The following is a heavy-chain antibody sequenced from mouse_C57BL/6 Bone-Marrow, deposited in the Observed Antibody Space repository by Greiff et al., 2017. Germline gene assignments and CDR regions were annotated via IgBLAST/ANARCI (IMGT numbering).Heavy chain of an antibody. CDR1: GYTFTDYY. D-gene: IGHD1-1*01. CDR3: ARMGTVVATRGDY. CDR2: INPYNGGT. Sequence: VQLQQSGPVLVKPGASVKMSCKASGYTFTDYYMNWVKQSHGKSLEWIGVINPYNGGTSYNQKFKGKATLTVDKSSSTAYMELNSLTSEDSAVYYCARMGTVVATRGDYWGQGTTLTVSS. V-gene: IGHV1-19*01. J-gene: IGHJ2*01.